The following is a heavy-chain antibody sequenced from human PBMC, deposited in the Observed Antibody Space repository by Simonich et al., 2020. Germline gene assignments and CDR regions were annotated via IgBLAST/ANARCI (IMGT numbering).Heavy chain of an antibody. V-gene: IGHV3-23*01. D-gene: IGHD6-13*01. CDR1: GFTFSSYA. J-gene: IGHJ4*02. CDR3: AKPGSSWYFDY. Sequence: EVQLLESGGGLVQPGGSLRLSCAASGFTFSSYAMSWVRQAPGKGLGWVSAIRGSGGSTYYADAVKGRFTISRDNSKNTLYLQMNSLRAEDTAVYYCAKPGSSWYFDYWGQGTLVTVSS. CDR2: IRGSGGST.